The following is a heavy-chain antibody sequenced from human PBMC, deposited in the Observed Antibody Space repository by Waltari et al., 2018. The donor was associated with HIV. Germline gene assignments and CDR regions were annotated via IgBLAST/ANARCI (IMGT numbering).Heavy chain of an antibody. J-gene: IGHJ4*02. CDR1: GFTFSPYA. Sequence: QVQLVESGGGVVQPGRSLRLSCAASGFTFSPYAMHWVRQAPGKGLGGVAIISYGGRNKYYADSWKGRLTISRDKSKNTVYLQMNSLRGEDTAVYYCARDGHFYDSRPLDYWGQGTLVTVSS. CDR2: ISYGGRNK. V-gene: IGHV3-30*04. D-gene: IGHD3-22*01. CDR3: ARDGHFYDSRPLDY.